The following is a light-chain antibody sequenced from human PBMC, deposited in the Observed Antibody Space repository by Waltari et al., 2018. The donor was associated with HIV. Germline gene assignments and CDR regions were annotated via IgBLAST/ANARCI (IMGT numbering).Light chain of an antibody. CDR2: EVS. J-gene: IGLJ1*01. CDR3: ASYAGSTNV. Sequence: QSALTQPPSASGSPGQSVTIPCTGTRSDVGGYNYVSWYQLHPGKAPKLMIYEVSKRPSGVPDRFSGSKSGNTASLTVSGLQSEDEADYFCASYAGSTNVFGTGTKVTVL. V-gene: IGLV2-8*01. CDR1: RSDVGGYNY.